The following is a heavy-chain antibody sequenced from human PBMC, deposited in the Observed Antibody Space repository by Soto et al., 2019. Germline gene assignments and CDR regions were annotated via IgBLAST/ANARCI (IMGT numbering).Heavy chain of an antibody. CDR1: GFIFSTYG. CDR3: ARANAGTFDFVSFYPYAFDY. Sequence: GGSLRLSCSVSGFIFSTYGMNWVRQSPGKGLEWVSSISSSRSYIYYADSVRGRFTISRDNAKELLFLQMNSLRAEDTAVYYCARANAGTFDFVSFYPYAFDYWGPVTQVTVSS. J-gene: IGHJ4*02. V-gene: IGHV3-21*01. CDR2: ISSSRSYI. D-gene: IGHD3-16*01.